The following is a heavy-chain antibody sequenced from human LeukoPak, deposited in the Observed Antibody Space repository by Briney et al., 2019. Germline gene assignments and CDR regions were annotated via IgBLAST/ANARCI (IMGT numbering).Heavy chain of an antibody. D-gene: IGHD3-22*01. CDR1: GGSISSSSYY. J-gene: IGHJ4*02. Sequence: PSETLSLTCTVSGGSISSSSYYWGWIRQPPGKGLEWTGSIYYNGSTYYNPSLKSRVTISVNTSKNQFSLKLSSVTAADTAVYYCAVVSGYYYGNFDYWGQGTRVTVSA. CDR3: AVVSGYYYGNFDY. CDR2: IYYNGST. V-gene: IGHV4-39*07.